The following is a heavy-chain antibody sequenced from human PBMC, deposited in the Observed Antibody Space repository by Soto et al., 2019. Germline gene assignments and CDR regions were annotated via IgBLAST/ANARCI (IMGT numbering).Heavy chain of an antibody. D-gene: IGHD3-3*01. CDR2: ISGSGGST. V-gene: IGHV3-23*01. CDR1: EFTFSSYA. J-gene: IGHJ4*02. CDR3: AKSAGDFWSGYYTLDY. Sequence: GGSLRLSCAASEFTFSSYAMSWVRQAPGKGLEWVSGISGSGGSTYYADSVKGRFTISRDNSKNTLYLQMNSLRAEDTAVYYCAKSAGDFWSGYYTLDYWGQGTLVTVSS.